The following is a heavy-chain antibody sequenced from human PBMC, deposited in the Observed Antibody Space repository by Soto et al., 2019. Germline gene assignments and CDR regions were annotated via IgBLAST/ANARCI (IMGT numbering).Heavy chain of an antibody. V-gene: IGHV3-21*01. Sequence: GGSLRLSCAASGFTFSSYSMNWVRQAPGKGLEWVSSISSNSSYIYYADSVKGRFTISRDNAKNTLYLQMNSLRAEDTAVYYCAKSCDGSVSYYNSPYYYIGMDFWRDGITVTV. CDR3: AKSCDGSVSYYNSPYYYIGMDF. D-gene: IGHD3-10*01. J-gene: IGHJ6*02. CDR1: GFTFSSYS. CDR2: ISSNSSYI.